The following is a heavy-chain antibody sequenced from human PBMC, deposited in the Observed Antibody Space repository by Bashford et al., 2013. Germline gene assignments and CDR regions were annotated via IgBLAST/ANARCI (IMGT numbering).Heavy chain of an antibody. J-gene: IGHJ5*02. D-gene: IGHD1-1*01. V-gene: IGHV1-2*02. CDR2: INPASGGT. Sequence: ASVKGSPARASGYTFTNFYIHWVRQAAGQGLEWLGWINPASGGTNFLQTFQGRVTMTRDTSISTVYLELSRLKSADTAVYFCARVSGGIPGPWKDAEVEFDNWFDP. CDR1: GYTFTNFY. CDR3: ARVSGGIPGPWKDAEVEFDNWFDP.